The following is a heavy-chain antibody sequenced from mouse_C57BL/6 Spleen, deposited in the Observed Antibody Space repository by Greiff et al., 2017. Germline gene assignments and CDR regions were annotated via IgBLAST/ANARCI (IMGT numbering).Heavy chain of an antibody. CDR1: GFTFSSYG. D-gene: IGHD2-4*01. CDR2: ISSGGSYT. J-gene: IGHJ2*01. Sequence: EVKLMESGGDLVKPGGSLKLSCAASGFTFSSYGMSWVRQTPDKRLEWVATISSGGSYTYYPDSVKGRFTISRDNAKNTLYLQMSSLKSEDTAMYYCARREGYDYDGYYFDYWGQGTTLTVSS. CDR3: ARREGYDYDGYYFDY. V-gene: IGHV5-6*02.